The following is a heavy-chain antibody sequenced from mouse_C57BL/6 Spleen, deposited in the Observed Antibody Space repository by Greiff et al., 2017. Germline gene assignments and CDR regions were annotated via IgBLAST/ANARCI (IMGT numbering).Heavy chain of an antibody. Sequence: VQLQQSGPELVKPGASVKISCKASGYSFTGYYMNWVKQSPEKSLEWIGEINPSTGGTTYNQKFKAKATLTVDKSSSTAYMQIKSLTSEDSAVYYCARRAFTTVVPYWYFDVWGTGTTVTVSS. CDR2: INPSTGGT. CDR1: GYSFTGYY. D-gene: IGHD1-1*01. CDR3: ARRAFTTVVPYWYFDV. J-gene: IGHJ1*03. V-gene: IGHV1-42*01.